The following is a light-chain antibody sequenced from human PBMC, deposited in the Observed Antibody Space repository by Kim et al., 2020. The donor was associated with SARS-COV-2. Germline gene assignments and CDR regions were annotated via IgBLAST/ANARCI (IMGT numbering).Light chain of an antibody. CDR2: AAS. Sequence: VSVVDRFTITCRTSQDVKNILAWYQQKPGKPPKLLIYAASTLHSGVPSRFSGSGSGTDFTLTISSLQPEDFATYFCQQLESYPITFGQGTRLEIK. CDR1: QDVKNI. J-gene: IGKJ5*01. CDR3: QQLESYPIT. V-gene: IGKV1-13*02.